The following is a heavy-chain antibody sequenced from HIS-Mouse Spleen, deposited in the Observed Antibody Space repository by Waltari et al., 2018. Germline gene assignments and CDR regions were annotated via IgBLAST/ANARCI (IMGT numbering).Heavy chain of an antibody. CDR3: ARVKT. J-gene: IGHJ5*02. V-gene: IGHV4-38-2*02. CDR2: NYHSGST. Sequence: QVQLQESGPGLVKPSETLSPTCTVSGYSICSGYYWGWIRQPPGKGLEWIGGNYHSGSTYYNPSLKSRVTISVDTSKNQFSLKLSSVTAADTAVYYCARVKTWGQGTLVTVSS. CDR1: GYSICSGYY.